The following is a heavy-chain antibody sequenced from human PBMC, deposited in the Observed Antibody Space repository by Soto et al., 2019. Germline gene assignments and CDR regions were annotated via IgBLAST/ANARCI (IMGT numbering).Heavy chain of an antibody. CDR3: ARQLRFWAMDV. Sequence: PLETLSLTCTVSGGSISSGGYYWSWIRQHPGKGLEWIGYIYYSGSTNYNPSLKSRVTISVDASKNLFSLKLSSVTAADTALYYCARQLRFWAMDVWGQGTTVTVSS. D-gene: IGHD3-3*01. CDR1: GGSISSGGYY. J-gene: IGHJ6*02. CDR2: IYYSGST. V-gene: IGHV4-61*08.